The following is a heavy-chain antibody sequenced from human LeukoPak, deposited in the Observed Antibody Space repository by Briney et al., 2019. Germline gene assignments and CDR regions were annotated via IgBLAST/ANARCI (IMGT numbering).Heavy chain of an antibody. V-gene: IGHV3-30*18. D-gene: IGHD4-11*01. CDR3: AKEPDYSKMGGYYYYGMDV. J-gene: IGHJ6*02. CDR1: GFTFDDYA. Sequence: PGGSLRLSCAASGFTFDDYAMHWVRQAPGKGLEWVAVISYDGSNKYYADSVKGRFTISRDNSKNTLYLQMNSLRAEDTAVYYCAKEPDYSKMGGYYYYGMDVWGQGTTVTVSS. CDR2: ISYDGSNK.